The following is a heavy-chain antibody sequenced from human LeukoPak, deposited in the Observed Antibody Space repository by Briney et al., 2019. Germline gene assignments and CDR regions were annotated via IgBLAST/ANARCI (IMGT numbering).Heavy chain of an antibody. V-gene: IGHV3-49*03. J-gene: IGHJ4*02. D-gene: IGHD6-13*01. CDR2: IRSKAYGGTT. CDR3: TQGIAAAGSRGYYFDY. Sequence: PGRSLRLSCTASGFTFGDYAMSWFRQAPGKGLEWVGFIRSKAYGGTTEYAASVKGRFTISRDDSKSIAYLQMNSVTTEDTAVYYCTQGIAAAGSRGYYFDYWGQGTLVTVPS. CDR1: GFTFGDYA.